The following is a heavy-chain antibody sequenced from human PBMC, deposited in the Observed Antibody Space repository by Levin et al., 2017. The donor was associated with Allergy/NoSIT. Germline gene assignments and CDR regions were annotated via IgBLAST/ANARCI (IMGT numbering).Heavy chain of an antibody. V-gene: IGHV5-51*01. D-gene: IGHD4-23*01. J-gene: IGHJ4*02. CDR3: ARRDSDGSNSFDY. Sequence: KVSCQASGYSFTSYWFGWVRQRPGKGLEWMGLIFPSDSDTRVSPSFQGQIIMSVDKSISTAYLQWSSLKASDSAMYYCARRDSDGSNSFDYWGQGPLVTVSS. CDR1: GYSFTSYW. CDR2: IFPSDSDT.